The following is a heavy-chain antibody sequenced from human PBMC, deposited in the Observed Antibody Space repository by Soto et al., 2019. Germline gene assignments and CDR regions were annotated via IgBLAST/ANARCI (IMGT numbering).Heavy chain of an antibody. CDR1: GGSISSHY. V-gene: IGHV4-59*11. Sequence: PSETLSLTCTVSGGSISSHYWSWIRQPPGKGLEWIGYVYYSGSTNYNPSLKSRVTISVDTSKNQFSLKLSSVTAADTAVYYCARDLYDTGVYQYYGTDVWGQGTTVTVSS. D-gene: IGHD2-8*01. CDR3: ARDLYDTGVYQYYGTDV. CDR2: VYYSGST. J-gene: IGHJ6*02.